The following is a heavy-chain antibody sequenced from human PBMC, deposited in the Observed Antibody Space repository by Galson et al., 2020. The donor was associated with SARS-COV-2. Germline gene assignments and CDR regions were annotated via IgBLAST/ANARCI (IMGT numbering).Heavy chain of an antibody. Sequence: TGGSLRLSCVASGYTFSVYGMHWVRQAPGKGLEWVAVIWYDGSNKNYADSVKGRFTISRDTSKNTVNLQLNSLRAEDTAIYYCARAHSSGPDYWGRGTLVTVSS. V-gene: IGHV3-33*01. CDR3: ARAHSSGPDY. CDR1: GYTFSVYG. CDR2: IWYDGSNK. J-gene: IGHJ4*02. D-gene: IGHD3-22*01.